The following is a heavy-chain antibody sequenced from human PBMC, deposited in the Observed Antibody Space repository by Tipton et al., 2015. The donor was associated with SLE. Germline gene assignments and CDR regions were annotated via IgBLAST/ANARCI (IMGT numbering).Heavy chain of an antibody. J-gene: IGHJ6*03. Sequence: SLRLSCAASGFTFNDYTMHWVRQAPGKGLEWVSLITWDGGSRYYADSVRGRFTISRDNGKKSLYLQMNSLMTEDTALYYCAKGAPYLDVWGKGTTVTVSS. CDR2: ITWDGGSR. V-gene: IGHV3-43*01. D-gene: IGHD3-16*01. CDR1: GFTFNDYT. CDR3: AKGAPYLDV.